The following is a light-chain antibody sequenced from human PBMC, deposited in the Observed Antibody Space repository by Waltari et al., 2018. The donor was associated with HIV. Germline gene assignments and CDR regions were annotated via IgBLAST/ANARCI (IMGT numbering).Light chain of an antibody. J-gene: IGKJ1*01. CDR2: GAS. Sequence: EIVLTQSPATLSLSTGERATLSCRASQSVSRNFAWYHQKPGQAPRPLIYGASNRASGIPARFSGSGSGTDFTLTSSSLEPEDFAVYYCQQRGNWPWTFGQGTKVEIK. V-gene: IGKV3-11*01. CDR1: QSVSRN. CDR3: QQRGNWPWT.